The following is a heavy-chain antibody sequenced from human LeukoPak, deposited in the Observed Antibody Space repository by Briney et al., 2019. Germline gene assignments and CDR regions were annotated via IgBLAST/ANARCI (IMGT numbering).Heavy chain of an antibody. CDR2: IYYSGSI. CDR1: GGSISSYY. V-gene: IGHV4-59*08. J-gene: IGHJ5*02. D-gene: IGHD5-12*01. Sequence: SETLSLTCTVSGGSISSYYWSWIRQPLGKGLEWIGYIYYSGSINYNPSLKSRVTMSLDTSKNHFSLELSSVTAADTAVYYCARLGDSGYDENWFDPWGQGTLVTVSS. CDR3: ARLGDSGYDENWFDP.